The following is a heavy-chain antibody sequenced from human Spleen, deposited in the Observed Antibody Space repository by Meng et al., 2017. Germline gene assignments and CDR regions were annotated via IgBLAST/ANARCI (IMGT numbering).Heavy chain of an antibody. J-gene: IGHJ4*02. D-gene: IGHD2-21*01. CDR1: GYPFTAYY. V-gene: IGHV1-2*06. CDR3: VRDENISLGKLFGDY. Sequence: ASAKVFCKTSGYPFTAYYIHWVRQAPGQGLEWMGHIIPNSGDTLYAPKFQGRVSMTADTSIGTAYVELSGLRSDDTAIYYCVRDENISLGKLFGDYWGQGTLVTVSS. CDR2: IIPNSGDT.